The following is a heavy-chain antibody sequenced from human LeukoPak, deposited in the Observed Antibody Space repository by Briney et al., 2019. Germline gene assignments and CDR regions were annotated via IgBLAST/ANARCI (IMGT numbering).Heavy chain of an antibody. CDR3: ARDKEWGLLSYFDY. D-gene: IGHD1-26*01. Sequence: PGGSLRLSCAASGFTFDDYGMSWVRQAPGKGLEWVSGINWNGGSTGYADSVKGRFTISRDNAKNSLYLQMNGLRAEDTALYYCARDKEWGLLSYFDYWGQGTLVTVSS. V-gene: IGHV3-20*04. CDR1: GFTFDDYG. CDR2: INWNGGST. J-gene: IGHJ4*02.